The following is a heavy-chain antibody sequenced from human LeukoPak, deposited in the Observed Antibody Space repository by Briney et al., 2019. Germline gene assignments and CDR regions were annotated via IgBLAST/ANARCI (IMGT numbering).Heavy chain of an antibody. J-gene: IGHJ4*02. Sequence: GRSLRLSCAASGFTFSGYSMNWVRQAPGKGLEWVSSISTTSDYIHYADSLKGRVAISRDNAKNSLYLQMNSLRAEDTAVYYCARGGIYSQGFDYWGQGSLVTVSS. CDR2: ISTTSDYI. CDR3: ARGGIYSQGFDY. CDR1: GFTFSGYS. D-gene: IGHD6-13*01. V-gene: IGHV3-21*01.